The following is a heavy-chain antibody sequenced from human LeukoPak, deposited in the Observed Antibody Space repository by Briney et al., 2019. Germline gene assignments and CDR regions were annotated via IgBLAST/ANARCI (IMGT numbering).Heavy chain of an antibody. CDR3: ARGLGTLPPGGY. Sequence: SETLSLTCTVSGGSVSTPSYYWSWIRQPPGKALEWIGYFYYGGSTNYNPSLKSRVTISVDTSKNQFSLKLSSVIAADTAVYYCARGLGTLPPGGYWGQGTLVTVSS. CDR1: GGSVSTPSYY. V-gene: IGHV4-61*01. D-gene: IGHD4-23*01. J-gene: IGHJ4*02. CDR2: FYYGGST.